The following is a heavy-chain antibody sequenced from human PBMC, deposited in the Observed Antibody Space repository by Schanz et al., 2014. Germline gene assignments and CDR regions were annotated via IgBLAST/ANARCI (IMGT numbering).Heavy chain of an antibody. CDR1: GFTLSNSD. D-gene: IGHD3-10*01. Sequence: QEQLVESGGGLVKPGGSLRLSCAASGFTLSNSDMHWVRQAPGKGLEWVSYIATSSSTRHYADSVKGRVTISRDNAKNSVSLQMRRLRVEDTAVYYCASGVHVSSLQKGLQFWGRGTLVIVSS. J-gene: IGHJ1*01. CDR2: IATSSSTR. V-gene: IGHV3-11*04. CDR3: ASGVHVSSLQKGLQF.